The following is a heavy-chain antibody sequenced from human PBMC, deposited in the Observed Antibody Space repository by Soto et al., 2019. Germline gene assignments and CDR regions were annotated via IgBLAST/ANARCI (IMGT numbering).Heavy chain of an antibody. CDR2: IWYDGSNK. V-gene: IGHV3-33*01. Sequence: QVQLVESGGGVVQPGRSLRLSCAASGFTFSSYGMHWVRQAPGKGLEWVAVIWYDGSNKYYADSVKGRFTISRDNSKNTLYLQMNSLRAEDTAVYYCARDHYVLRFLEWLTDYYYYYGMDVWGQGTTVTVSS. J-gene: IGHJ6*02. D-gene: IGHD3-3*01. CDR1: GFTFSSYG. CDR3: ARDHYVLRFLEWLTDYYYYYGMDV.